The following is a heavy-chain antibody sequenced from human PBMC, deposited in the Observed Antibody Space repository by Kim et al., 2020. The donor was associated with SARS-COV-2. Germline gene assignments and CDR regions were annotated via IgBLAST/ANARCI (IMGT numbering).Heavy chain of an antibody. D-gene: IGHD3-9*01. CDR1: GDSISGYY. J-gene: IGHJ4*02. V-gene: IGHV4-59*03. Sequence: SETLSLTCTMSGDSISGYYWGWIRQPPGKGLEWIGYVHHSGETDYNPTLMGRLTISGDSSKNQFSLRLNSVTAADTAFYYCVTGAGWLIDYLGQGTLVTV. CDR3: VTGAGWLIDY. CDR2: VHHSGET.